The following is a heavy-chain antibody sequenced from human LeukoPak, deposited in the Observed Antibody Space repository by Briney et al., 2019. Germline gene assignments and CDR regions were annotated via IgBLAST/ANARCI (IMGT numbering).Heavy chain of an antibody. Sequence: GGTLRLFCAASGLTFSSYGMSWVRQAPGRGLEWVSAISTTGGTTYYADSVRGRFTISRDNSRNTLYLQMNSLRAEDTAIYYCARGGSPVFYGSGRFDYWGQGTLVTVSS. CDR1: GLTFSSYG. V-gene: IGHV3-23*01. J-gene: IGHJ4*02. D-gene: IGHD3-10*01. CDR3: ARGGSPVFYGSGRFDY. CDR2: ISTTGGTT.